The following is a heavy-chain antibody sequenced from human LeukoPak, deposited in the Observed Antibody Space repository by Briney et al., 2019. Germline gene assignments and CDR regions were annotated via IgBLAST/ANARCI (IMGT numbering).Heavy chain of an antibody. J-gene: IGHJ4*02. CDR1: GGSISSSNW. V-gene: IGHV4-4*02. Sequence: PSGTLSLTCAVSGGSISSSNWWSWVRQPPGKGLEWIGEIYHSGSTNYNPSLKSRVTIPVDKSKNQFSLKLSSVTAADTAVYYCARAPAGRPSDYWGQGTLVTVSS. D-gene: IGHD3-10*01. CDR2: IYHSGST. CDR3: ARAPAGRPSDY.